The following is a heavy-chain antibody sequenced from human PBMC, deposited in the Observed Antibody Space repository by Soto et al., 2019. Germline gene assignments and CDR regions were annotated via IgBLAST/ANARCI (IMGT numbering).Heavy chain of an antibody. Sequence: SETLSLTCSVSGDSISSSEFYWGWVRQPPGKGLEWIGTIHYSGDTYYDPSLKSRVTVSVDTSKNQFSVRLISVTAADTAIYFCARLSGYYCSSSTCYDWFDAWGQGTMVTVYS. CDR2: IHYSGDT. CDR3: ARLSGYYCSSSTCYDWFDA. D-gene: IGHD2-2*01. J-gene: IGHJ5*02. V-gene: IGHV4-39*01. CDR1: GDSISSSEFY.